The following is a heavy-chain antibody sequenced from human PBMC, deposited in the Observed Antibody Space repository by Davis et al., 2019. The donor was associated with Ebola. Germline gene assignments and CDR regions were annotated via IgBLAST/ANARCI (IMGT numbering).Heavy chain of an antibody. Sequence: GESLKISCAASGFTFSNYWMSRVRQAPGKGLEWVANIKQDRSETYYVGSVKGRFTISRDNSKNSLYLQMNSLRAEDTAVYYCARGAIGYDLGDYWGQGTLVTVSS. CDR1: GFTFSNYW. CDR2: IKQDRSET. J-gene: IGHJ4*02. D-gene: IGHD5-12*01. V-gene: IGHV3-7*04. CDR3: ARGAIGYDLGDY.